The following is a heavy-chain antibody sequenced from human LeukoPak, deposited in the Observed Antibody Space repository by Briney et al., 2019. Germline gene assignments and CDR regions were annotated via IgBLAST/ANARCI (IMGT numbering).Heavy chain of an antibody. CDR1: GYTFTSYY. D-gene: IGHD2-2*01. CDR2: INPSGGST. CDR3: ARGSTSDWPLDH. J-gene: IGHJ4*02. V-gene: IGHV1-46*01. Sequence: ASVTVSCTASGYTFTSYYMHWVRQAPGQGLEWMGIINPSGGSTSYAQKFQGRVTMTRDTSTSTVYMELSSLRSEDTAMYYCARGSTSDWPLDHWGQETLVTISS.